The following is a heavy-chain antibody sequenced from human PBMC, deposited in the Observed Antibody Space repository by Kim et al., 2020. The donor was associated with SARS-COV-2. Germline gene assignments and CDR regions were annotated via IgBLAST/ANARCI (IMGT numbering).Heavy chain of an antibody. D-gene: IGHD6-19*01. J-gene: IGHJ5*02. CDR2: IIHDSTVI. CDR3: AKDEGGGWDHIGDL. CDR1: GFTFSHFG. Sequence: GGSLRLSCAAYGFTFSHFGMHWVRQAPGKGLAWVAVIIHDSTVISFADSVKRRFTISRDNSKNMVFLEMNSLRYEDTAVYYCAKDEGGGWDHIGDLSGEGTLVTVSS. V-gene: IGHV3-30*18.